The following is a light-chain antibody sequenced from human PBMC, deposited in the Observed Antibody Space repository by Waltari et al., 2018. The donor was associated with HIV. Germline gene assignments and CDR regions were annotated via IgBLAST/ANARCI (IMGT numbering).Light chain of an antibody. CDR3: GTWDTSLNVWV. V-gene: IGLV1-51*01. J-gene: IGLJ3*02. Sequence: QSVLTQPPSVSAPPGQKVTISCSASSSTLGNNHLSCYQHLPGTAPNPPIYDNDRRPSGIPDRFSGSKSGTSATLGVSGLQTGDEADYYCGTWDTSLNVWVFGGGTKLTVL. CDR2: DND. CDR1: SSTLGNNH.